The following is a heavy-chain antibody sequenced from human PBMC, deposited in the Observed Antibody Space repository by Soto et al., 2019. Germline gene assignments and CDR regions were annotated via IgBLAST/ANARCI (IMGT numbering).Heavy chain of an antibody. CDR3: ARDIVVVVAAPSPDY. D-gene: IGHD2-15*01. V-gene: IGHV1-18*01. J-gene: IGHJ4*02. CDR2: ISAYNGNT. Sequence: ASVKVSCTASGYTFTSYGISWVRQAPGQGLEWMGWISAYNGNTNYAQKLQGRVTMTTDTSTSTAYMELRSLRSDDTAVYYCARDIVVVVAAPSPDYWGQGTLVTVSS. CDR1: GYTFTSYG.